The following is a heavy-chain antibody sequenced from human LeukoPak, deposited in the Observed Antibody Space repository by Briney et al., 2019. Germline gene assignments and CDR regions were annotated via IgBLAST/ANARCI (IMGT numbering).Heavy chain of an antibody. J-gene: IGHJ4*02. D-gene: IGHD3-3*01. CDR1: GFTFSSYS. Sequence: GGSLRLSCAASGFTFSSYSMNWVRQAPGKGLEWVSSISSSSSYIYYADSVKGRFTISRDNAKNSLYLQMNSLRAEDTAVYYCAKAPYYDFWSGGFDYWGQGTLVTVSS. CDR3: AKAPYYDFWSGGFDY. CDR2: ISSSSSYI. V-gene: IGHV3-21*04.